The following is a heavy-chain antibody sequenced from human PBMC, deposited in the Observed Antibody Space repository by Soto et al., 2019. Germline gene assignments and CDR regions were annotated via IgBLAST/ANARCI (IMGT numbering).Heavy chain of an antibody. Sequence: QVQLVQSGAEVTKPGASVKVSCKASGYTFTSYSMHWVRQAPGQGLEWMGIINPSGGGTNYAQKFQGRVTMTRKPSTSTFYMEMSSLRAEDTAMYYCARGLVGGDGDHWGKGTLVTVYS. J-gene: IGHJ4*02. CDR3: ARGLVGGDGDH. CDR2: INPSGGGT. CDR1: GYTFTSYS. D-gene: IGHD2-21*02. V-gene: IGHV1-46*01.